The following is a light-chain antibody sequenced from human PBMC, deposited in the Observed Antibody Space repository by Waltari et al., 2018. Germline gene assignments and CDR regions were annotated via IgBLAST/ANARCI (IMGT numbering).Light chain of an antibody. CDR3: AGWDDSLNGPV. V-gene: IGLV1-44*01. Sequence: QPVLTQPPSASGTPAPSVTISRSGRLPNTYRNPLTWYRSFPGTPPKLLIYGDNQRPSGVPDRFSGSKSGTSASLAISGLQSADEADYYCAGWDDSLNGPVFGGGTKLTVL. CDR2: GDN. J-gene: IGLJ3*02. CDR1: LPNTYRNP.